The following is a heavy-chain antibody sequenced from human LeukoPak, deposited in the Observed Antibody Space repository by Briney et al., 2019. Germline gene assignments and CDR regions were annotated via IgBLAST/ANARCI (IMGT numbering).Heavy chain of an antibody. CDR2: LDPNSGDT. CDR3: ARAPGNYVHWFGP. D-gene: IGHD3-10*02. Sequence: AAVKVSCKASGYTFNNYDINWVRQTTERGLEWMGWLDPNSGDTGYAQNFQGRLTMTRNTSINTAYMELSSLRSEDTAVYYCARAPGNYVHWFGPWGQGTLVTVSS. J-gene: IGHJ5*02. V-gene: IGHV1-8*02. CDR1: GYTFNNYD.